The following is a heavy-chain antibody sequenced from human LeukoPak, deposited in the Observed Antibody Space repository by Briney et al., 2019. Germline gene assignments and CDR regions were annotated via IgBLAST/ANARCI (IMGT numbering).Heavy chain of an antibody. CDR1: GGSMSRYH. D-gene: IGHD6-13*01. Sequence: SETLSLTCSVSGGSMSRYHWSWIRQSPGKGLEWIGYIYYSGSTTYNPSLKSRVTISVDTSKNQFSLQLSSVTAADTAVYYCARHFRGAAAPLPFESWGQGTLVTVSS. V-gene: IGHV4-59*08. CDR3: ARHFRGAAAPLPFES. CDR2: IYYSGST. J-gene: IGHJ4*02.